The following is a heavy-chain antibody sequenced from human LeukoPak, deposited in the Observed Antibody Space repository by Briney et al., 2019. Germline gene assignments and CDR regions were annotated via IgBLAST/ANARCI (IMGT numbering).Heavy chain of an antibody. CDR3: AKQKSGFGEPPDY. Sequence: GGSLRLSCAASGFTFSSYAMSWVRQAPGEGLEWVSAISGSGGSTYYADSVKGRFTISRDNSKNTLYLQMNSLRAEDTAVYYCAKQKSGFGEPPDYWGQGTLVTVSS. D-gene: IGHD3-10*01. CDR1: GFTFSSYA. CDR2: ISGSGGST. V-gene: IGHV3-23*01. J-gene: IGHJ4*02.